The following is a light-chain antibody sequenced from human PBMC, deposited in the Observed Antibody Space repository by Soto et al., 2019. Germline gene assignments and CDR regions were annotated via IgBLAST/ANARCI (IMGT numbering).Light chain of an antibody. V-gene: IGKV3-15*01. J-gene: IGKJ1*01. Sequence: EIVMTHSPVTLSVSPWERATLSCRASQSVSSNLAWYQQKPGQAPSLLIYGAFTRATGIPARFSGTGSGTEFTLTISSLQSEDFALYYCQQYNDWPLTLGQGTKVDIK. CDR2: GAF. CDR3: QQYNDWPLT. CDR1: QSVSSN.